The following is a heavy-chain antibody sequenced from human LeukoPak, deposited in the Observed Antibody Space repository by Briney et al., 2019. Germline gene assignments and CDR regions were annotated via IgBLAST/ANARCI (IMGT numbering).Heavy chain of an antibody. Sequence: PSGTLSLTCTVSGGSISSSSYYWGWIRQPPGKGLEWIGSIYYSGNTYYKPSLKSRVTISVDTSKNQFSLKLSSVTAADTAVYYCARGGFDPWGQGTLVTVSS. CDR2: IYYSGNT. CDR1: GGSISSSSYY. CDR3: ARGGFDP. J-gene: IGHJ5*02. V-gene: IGHV4-39*01.